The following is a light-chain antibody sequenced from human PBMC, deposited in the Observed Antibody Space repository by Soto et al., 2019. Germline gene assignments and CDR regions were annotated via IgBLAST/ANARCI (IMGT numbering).Light chain of an antibody. Sequence: QSVLTQPASVSGSPGKSITISCSGTSSDVGSYNHVAWYQQFPGKTPKLIIYEVTYRPSGVSHRFSASKSGNTASLTISGLQAEDEADDYCISYTGSSTSYVFGTGTKLTVL. CDR1: SSDVGSYNH. CDR3: ISYTGSSTSYV. CDR2: EVT. V-gene: IGLV2-14*01. J-gene: IGLJ1*01.